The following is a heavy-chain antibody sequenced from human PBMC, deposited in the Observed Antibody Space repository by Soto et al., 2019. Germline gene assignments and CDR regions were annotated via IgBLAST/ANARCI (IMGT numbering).Heavy chain of an antibody. J-gene: IGHJ6*02. CDR3: ARDRSYYYGSGSYSNGMDV. CDR1: GGSISSGGYY. V-gene: IGHV4-31*03. Sequence: SETLSLTCTVSGGSISSGGYYWSWIRQHPGKGLEWIGYIYYSGSTYYNPSLKSRVTISVDTSKNQFSLKLSSVTAADTAVYYCARDRSYYYGSGSYSNGMDVWGQGTTVTVSS. CDR2: IYYSGST. D-gene: IGHD3-10*01.